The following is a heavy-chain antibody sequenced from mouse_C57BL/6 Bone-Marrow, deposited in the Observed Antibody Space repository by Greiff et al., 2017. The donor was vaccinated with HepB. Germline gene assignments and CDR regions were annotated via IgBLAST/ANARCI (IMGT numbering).Heavy chain of an antibody. V-gene: IGHV5-9*01. CDR2: ISGGGGNT. CDR3: ARRGDSGYGMDY. D-gene: IGHD2-2*01. Sequence: EVMLVESGGGLVKPGGSLKLSCAASGFTFSSYTMSWVRQTPEKRLEWVATISGGGGNTYYPDSVKGRFPISRDNAKNTLYLQMSSLRSEDTALYYCARRGDSGYGMDYWGQGTSVTVSS. CDR1: GFTFSSYT. J-gene: IGHJ4*01.